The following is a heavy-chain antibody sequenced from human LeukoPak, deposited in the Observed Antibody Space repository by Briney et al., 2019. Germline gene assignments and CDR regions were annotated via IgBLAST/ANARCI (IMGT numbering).Heavy chain of an antibody. CDR2: ISGGSSTI. D-gene: IGHD3-3*01. J-gene: IGHJ4*02. V-gene: IGHV3-48*01. CDR1: GFLFSSYS. Sequence: GGSLRLSCAASGFLFSSYSMNWVRQAPGEGLEWVSYISGGSSTIYYADSVKGRFTISRDNAKNSLDLQMNSLRAEDSAVYYCARERIWNGYYFFDYWGQGTLVTVSS. CDR3: ARERIWNGYYFFDY.